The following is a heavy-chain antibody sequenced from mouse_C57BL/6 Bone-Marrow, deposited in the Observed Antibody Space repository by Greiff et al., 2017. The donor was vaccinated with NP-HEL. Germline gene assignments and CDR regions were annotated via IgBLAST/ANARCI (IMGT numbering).Heavy chain of an antibody. V-gene: IGHV5-15*01. D-gene: IGHD6-1*01. CDR1: GFTFSDYG. Sequence: DVMLVESGGGLVQPGGSLKLSCAASGFTFSDYGMAWVRQAPRKGPEWVAFISNLAYSIYYADTVTGRFTISRENAKNTLYLEMSSLRSADTAMYSCSRRQPHWYFDVWGTGTTVTVSS. J-gene: IGHJ1*03. CDR3: SRRQPHWYFDV. CDR2: ISNLAYSI.